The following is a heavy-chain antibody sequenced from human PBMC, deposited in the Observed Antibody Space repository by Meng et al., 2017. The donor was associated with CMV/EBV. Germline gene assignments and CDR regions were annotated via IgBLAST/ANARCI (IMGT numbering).Heavy chain of an antibody. V-gene: IGHV1-2*02. J-gene: IGHJ4*02. Sequence: ASVKVSCKASGYTFTGYHMHWVRQAPGQGLEWMGWINPNSGGTNYAQKFQGRVTMTRDTSISTAYMELSRLRSDDTAVYYCARGITGTTRVKKYYFDYWGQGTLVTVSS. D-gene: IGHD1-14*01. CDR1: GYTFTGYH. CDR2: INPNSGGT. CDR3: ARGITGTTRVKKYYFDY.